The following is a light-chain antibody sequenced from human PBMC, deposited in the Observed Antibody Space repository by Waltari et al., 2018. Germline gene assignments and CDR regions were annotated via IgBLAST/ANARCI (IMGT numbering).Light chain of an antibody. J-gene: IGKJ1*01. CDR3: QQYNNWPRT. Sequence: ETVMTQSPATLSVSPGERAIPSCRASQSVLTNLVWYQQKPGQAPRLLIYGASNRATGIPARFSGSGSATEFTLTISSLQSEDFAVYYCQQYNNWPRTFGQGTKVEIK. CDR2: GAS. V-gene: IGKV3-15*01. CDR1: QSVLTN.